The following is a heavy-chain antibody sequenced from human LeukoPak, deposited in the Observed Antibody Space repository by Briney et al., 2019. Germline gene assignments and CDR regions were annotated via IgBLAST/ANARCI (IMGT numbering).Heavy chain of an antibody. CDR1: GFTFRSYD. CDR2: IRYDGNNK. Sequence: GGSLRLSCTASGFTFRSYDMLWVRQAPGKGLEWVAFIRYDGNNKFYVDSVKGRFTVSRDNFKSSLDLQMNSLRSEDTAMYYCASRYSSSWWNGFDLWGQGTMVTVSS. V-gene: IGHV3-30*02. D-gene: IGHD6-6*01. CDR3: ASRYSSSWWNGFDL. J-gene: IGHJ3*01.